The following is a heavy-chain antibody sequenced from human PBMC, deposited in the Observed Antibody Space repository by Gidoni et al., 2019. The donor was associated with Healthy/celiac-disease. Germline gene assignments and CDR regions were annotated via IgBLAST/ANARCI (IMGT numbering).Heavy chain of an antibody. CDR3: ARGRVPDY. CDR1: GGSFSGYY. Sequence: QVQLQQWGAGLLKPPETLSLTCAVYGGSFSGYYWSWIRQPPGKGLEWIGEINHSGSTNYNPSLKSRVTISVDTSKNQFSLKLSSVTAADTAVYYCARGRVPDYWGQGTLVTVSS. V-gene: IGHV4-34*01. J-gene: IGHJ4*02. CDR2: INHSGST. D-gene: IGHD1-1*01.